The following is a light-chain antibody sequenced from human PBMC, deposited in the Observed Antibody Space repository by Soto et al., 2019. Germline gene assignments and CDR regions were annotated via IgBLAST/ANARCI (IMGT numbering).Light chain of an antibody. Sequence: EIVLTQSPCTLSLSQGERATLSCRASQSVSSSYLAWYQQKPGQAPRLLIYGASSRATGIPDRFSGSGSGTDFTLTISRLEPEDFAVYYCQQYGSSLITFGQGTRLEIK. CDR1: QSVSSSY. CDR2: GAS. CDR3: QQYGSSLIT. V-gene: IGKV3-20*01. J-gene: IGKJ5*01.